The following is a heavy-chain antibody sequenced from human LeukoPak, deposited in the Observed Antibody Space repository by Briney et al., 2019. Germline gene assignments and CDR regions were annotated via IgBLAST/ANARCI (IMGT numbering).Heavy chain of an antibody. J-gene: IGHJ3*02. D-gene: IGHD6-25*01. CDR1: GFTFSSYW. CDR3: ASVGIAAAPSDAFDI. CDR2: INSDGSST. V-gene: IGHV3-74*01. Sequence: GGSLRLSCAASGFTFSSYWMHWVRQAPGKGLVWVSRINSDGSSTSYADSVKGRFTISRDNAKNTLYLQMNSLRAEDTAVYYCASVGIAAAPSDAFDIWGQGTMVTVSS.